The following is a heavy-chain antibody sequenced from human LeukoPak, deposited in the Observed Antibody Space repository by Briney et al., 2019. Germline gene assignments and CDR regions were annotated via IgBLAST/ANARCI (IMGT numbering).Heavy chain of an antibody. Sequence: ASMKVSCKVSGYTLTELSMHWVRQAPGKGLEWMGGFDPEDGETIYAQKFQGRVTMTEDTSTDTAYMELSSLRSEDTAVYYCATSQPPLIVVVPAAIFERVDYYYGMDVWGQGTTVTVSS. D-gene: IGHD2-2*01. CDR3: ATSQPPLIVVVPAAIFERVDYYYGMDV. CDR1: GYTLTELS. CDR2: FDPEDGET. J-gene: IGHJ6*02. V-gene: IGHV1-24*01.